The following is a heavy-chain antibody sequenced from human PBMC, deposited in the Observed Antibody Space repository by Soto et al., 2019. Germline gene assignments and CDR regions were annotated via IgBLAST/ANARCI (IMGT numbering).Heavy chain of an antibody. V-gene: IGHV3-23*01. D-gene: IGHD2-21*01. Sequence: EVQLLESGGDSVQPGGSVRLSCAGSGFTFINYAMNWVRQAPGKGLEWVSPISGGGDATFFADSVRGRFTFSRDNSKNTATLQMNSLGVDDTAVYYCARKVVGSTSRPDYWYFDLWGRGTLVTVSS. CDR1: GFTFINYA. CDR2: ISGGGDAT. CDR3: ARKVVGSTSRPDYWYFDL. J-gene: IGHJ2*01.